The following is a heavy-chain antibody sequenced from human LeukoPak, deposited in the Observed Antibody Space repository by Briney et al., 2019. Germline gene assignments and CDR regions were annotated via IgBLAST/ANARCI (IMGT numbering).Heavy chain of an antibody. J-gene: IGHJ6*02. CDR2: FDPEDGET. V-gene: IGHV1-24*01. D-gene: IGHD5-18*01. CDR3: ATVSVRYSYGYRYYYGMDV. CDR1: GYTFTELS. Sequence: ASVKLSCKVSGYTFTELSMHWVRQAPGKGLEWMGDFDPEDGETIYAQKFQGRVTMTEDTSTDTAYMDLSSLRSEDTAVYYCATVSVRYSYGYRYYYGMDVWGQGTTVTVSS.